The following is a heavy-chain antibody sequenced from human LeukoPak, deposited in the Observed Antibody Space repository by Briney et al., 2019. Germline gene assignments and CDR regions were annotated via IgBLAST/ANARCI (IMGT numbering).Heavy chain of an antibody. J-gene: IGHJ3*02. D-gene: IGHD2-2*03. CDR2: IYRGGRT. CDR3: ARVDDLDAFDI. V-gene: IGHV3-53*05. Sequence: PGGSLRLSCAASGFTVSSNYMSWVRQAPGKGLEWVSVIYRGGRTYYAESVKGRFTISRDNSKNTLYLQMNSLRAEDTAVYYCARVDDLDAFDIWGQGTMVTVSS. CDR1: GFTVSSNY.